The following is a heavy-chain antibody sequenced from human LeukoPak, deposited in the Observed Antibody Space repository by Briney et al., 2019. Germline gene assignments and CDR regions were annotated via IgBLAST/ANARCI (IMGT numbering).Heavy chain of an antibody. CDR3: AREVTWPTYYFDY. CDR1: GGTFSSYA. Sequence: SVKVSCKASGGTFSSYAISWVRQAPGQGLEWMGGIIPIFGTANYAQKFQGRVTITADESTSTAYMELSSLGSEDTAVYYCAREVTWPTYYFDYWGQGTLVTVSS. V-gene: IGHV1-69*13. J-gene: IGHJ4*02. CDR2: IIPIFGTA. D-gene: IGHD2-21*02.